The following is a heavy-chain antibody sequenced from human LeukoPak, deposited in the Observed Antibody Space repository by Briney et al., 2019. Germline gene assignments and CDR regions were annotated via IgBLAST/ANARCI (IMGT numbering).Heavy chain of an antibody. CDR2: ISPSGGST. V-gene: IGHV1-46*01. D-gene: IGHD3-10*01. CDR1: GYTFTSNY. CDR3: ARDNSVREEAWWFNP. J-gene: IGHJ5*02. Sequence: GASVKVSCKAFGYTFTSNYMHWVRQAPGQGPEWMGVISPSGGSTTYAQKFQGRVPLTRDMSTSTDYLELSSLRSEDTAVYYCARDNSVREEAWWFNPWGQGTLVTVSS.